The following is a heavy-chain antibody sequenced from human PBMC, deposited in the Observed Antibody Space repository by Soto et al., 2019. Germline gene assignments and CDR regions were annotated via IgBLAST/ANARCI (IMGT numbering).Heavy chain of an antibody. CDR1: GFTFSSYA. D-gene: IGHD1-26*01. CDR2: ISYDGSNK. Sequence: GGSLRLSCAASGFTFSSYAMHWVRQAPGKGLEWVAVISYDGSNKYYAGSVKGRFTISRDNSKNTLYLQMNSLRAEDTAVYYCARIGPARYRSENDYWGQGTLVTVSS. V-gene: IGHV3-30-3*01. J-gene: IGHJ4*02. CDR3: ARIGPARYRSENDY.